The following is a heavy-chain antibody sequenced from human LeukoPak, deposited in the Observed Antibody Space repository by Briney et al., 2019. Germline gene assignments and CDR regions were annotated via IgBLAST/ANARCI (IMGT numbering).Heavy chain of an antibody. V-gene: IGHV4-59*01. CDR2: IDYSGNT. Sequence: SGTLSLTCGVSGGSISTYYWSWIRETPGKGLEWIGHIDYSGNTNYNPSLKSRVTMSVDMSKNQFSLRLNSLTAADTAVYYCARASYYGNGMDVWGQGTTVSVSS. J-gene: IGHJ6*02. CDR1: GGSISTYY. CDR3: ARASYYGNGMDV. D-gene: IGHD3-10*01.